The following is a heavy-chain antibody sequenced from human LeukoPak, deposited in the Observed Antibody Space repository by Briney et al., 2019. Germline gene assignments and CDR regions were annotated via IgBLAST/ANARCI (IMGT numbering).Heavy chain of an antibody. CDR3: ARVIMESEYYYDSSGYRANWFDP. CDR2: ISAYNGNT. J-gene: IGHJ5*02. Sequence: ASVKVSCKASGYTFTSYGISWVRQAPGQGLEWMGGISAYNGNTNYAQKLQGRVTMTTDTSTSTAYMELRSLRSDDTAVYYCARVIMESEYYYDSSGYRANWFDPWGQGTLVTVSS. D-gene: IGHD3-22*01. V-gene: IGHV1-18*01. CDR1: GYTFTSYG.